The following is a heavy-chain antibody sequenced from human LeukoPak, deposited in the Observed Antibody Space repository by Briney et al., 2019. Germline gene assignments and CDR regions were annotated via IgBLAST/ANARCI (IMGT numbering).Heavy chain of an antibody. D-gene: IGHD3-22*01. CDR3: ARDYYDSSGYSDKDDY. J-gene: IGHJ4*02. V-gene: IGHV1-69*04. CDR1: GGTFSSYA. CDR2: IIPILGIA. Sequence: SVKVSCKAPGGTFSSYAISWVRQAPGQGLEWMGRIIPILGIANYAQKFQGRVTITADKSTSTAYMELSSLRSEDTAVYYCARDYYDSSGYSDKDDYWGQGTLVTVSS.